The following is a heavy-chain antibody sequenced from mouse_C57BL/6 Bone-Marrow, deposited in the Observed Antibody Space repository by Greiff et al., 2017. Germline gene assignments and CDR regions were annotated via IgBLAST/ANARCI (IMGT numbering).Heavy chain of an antibody. CDR3: ARSGYLWGFAY. V-gene: IGHV1-9*01. Sequence: QVPLQQSGAELMKPGASVKLSCKATGYSFTGFWIEWVKQRPGHGLEWYGEILLGSCSTNYHAQCMGKATFTADTSSHPAYMQRSSLTTEDSAIYYCARSGYLWGFAYWGQGTLVTVSA. CDR1: GYSFTGFW. CDR2: ILLGSCST. D-gene: IGHD3-2*02. J-gene: IGHJ3*01.